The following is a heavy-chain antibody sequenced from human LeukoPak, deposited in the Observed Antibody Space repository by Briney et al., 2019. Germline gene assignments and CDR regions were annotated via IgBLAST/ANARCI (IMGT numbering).Heavy chain of an antibody. Sequence: SETLSLTCTVSGGSISSSSYYWGWIRQPPGQGLKWIGSIYYSGSTYYNPSLKSRVTISVDTSKNQFSLKLSSVTAADTAVYYCARSVDTAMAHFDYWGQGTLVTVSS. CDR2: IYYSGST. CDR3: ARSVDTAMAHFDY. CDR1: GGSISSSSYY. J-gene: IGHJ4*02. V-gene: IGHV4-39*07. D-gene: IGHD5-18*01.